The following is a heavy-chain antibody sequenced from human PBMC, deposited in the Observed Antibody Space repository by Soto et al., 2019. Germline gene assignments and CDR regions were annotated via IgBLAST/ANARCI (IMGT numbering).Heavy chain of an antibody. CDR2: INHSGST. J-gene: IGHJ4*02. Sequence: SETLSLTCAVYGGSFSGYYWCWIRQPPGKGLEWMGEINHSGSTNYNPSLKSRVTISVDTSKNQFSLKLSSVTAADTAVYYCARGRIAARATVDYWGQGTLVTVSS. D-gene: IGHD6-13*01. CDR1: GGSFSGYY. CDR3: ARGRIAARATVDY. V-gene: IGHV4-34*01.